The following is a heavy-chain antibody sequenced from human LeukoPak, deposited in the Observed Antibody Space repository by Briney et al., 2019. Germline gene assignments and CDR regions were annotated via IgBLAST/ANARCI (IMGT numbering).Heavy chain of an antibody. V-gene: IGHV3-74*01. CDR2: INSDGINT. D-gene: IGHD1-26*01. Sequence: QPGGPLRLSCAASGFTFSNYWMHWVRQAPGKGLVWVSRINSDGINTSYADSVKGRFTISRDNSKNTLYLQMNSLTAEDTAVYYCERWYSPYYYMDVWGRGTTVTVSS. CDR3: ERWYSPYYYMDV. CDR1: GFTFSNYW. J-gene: IGHJ6*03.